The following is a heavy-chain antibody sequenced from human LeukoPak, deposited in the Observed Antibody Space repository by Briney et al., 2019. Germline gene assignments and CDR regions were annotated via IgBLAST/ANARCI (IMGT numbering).Heavy chain of an antibody. J-gene: IGHJ4*02. CDR3: ARRGYGDYLDY. CDR2: IGTAGDT. CDR1: GFTFSSYD. V-gene: IGHV3-13*01. Sequence: GGSLRLSCAASGFTFSSYDMHWVRQATGKGLEWVSAIGTAGDTYYPGSVKGRFTISGENAKNSLYLQMNSLRAGDTAVYYCARRGYGDYLDYWGQGTLVTVSS. D-gene: IGHD4-17*01.